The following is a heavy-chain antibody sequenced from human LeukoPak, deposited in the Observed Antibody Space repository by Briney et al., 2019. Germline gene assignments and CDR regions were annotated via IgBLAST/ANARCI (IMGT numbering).Heavy chain of an antibody. D-gene: IGHD2-15*01. J-gene: IGHJ6*03. V-gene: IGHV3-48*03. CDR3: ARVHSGYYYYMDV. Sequence: GGSLRLSCAASGFTFSNYEMNWVRQAPGKGLEWVSQISSSGSTIYYADSVKGRFTISRDNAKNLLCLQMNSLRAEDTAVYYCARVHSGYYYYMDVWGKGTTVTVSS. CDR2: ISSSGSTI. CDR1: GFTFSNYE.